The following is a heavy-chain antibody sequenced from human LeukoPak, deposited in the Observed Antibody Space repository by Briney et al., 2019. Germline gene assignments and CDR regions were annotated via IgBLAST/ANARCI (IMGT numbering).Heavy chain of an antibody. J-gene: IGHJ4*02. Sequence: ASVKVSCKASGYTFSSYHLHWVRQAPGQGLEWMGIINPSGGSTSYAQKFQGRVTMTRDTSTSTVYMELSSLRSEDTAVYYCARDRIAAAGSLDYWGQGTLVTVSS. V-gene: IGHV1-46*01. CDR1: GYTFSSYH. D-gene: IGHD6-13*01. CDR2: INPSGGST. CDR3: ARDRIAAAGSLDY.